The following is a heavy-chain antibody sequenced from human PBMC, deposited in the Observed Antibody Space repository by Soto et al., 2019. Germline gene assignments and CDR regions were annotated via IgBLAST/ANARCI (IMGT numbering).Heavy chain of an antibody. V-gene: IGHV4-59*01. CDR1: GGSISSYY. D-gene: IGHD6-19*01. CDR3: ASGYSSGWFVY. J-gene: IGHJ4*02. Sequence: QVQLQESGPGLVKPSETLSLTCTVSGGSISSYYWSWIRQPPGKGLEWIGYIYYSGSTNYNPSLKSRVTISVDTSKNQFSLKLSSVTAADTAVYYCASGYSSGWFVYWGQGTLVTVSS. CDR2: IYYSGST.